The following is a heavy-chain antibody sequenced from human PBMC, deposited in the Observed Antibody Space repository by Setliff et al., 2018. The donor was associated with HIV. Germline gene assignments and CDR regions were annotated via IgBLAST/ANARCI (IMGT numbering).Heavy chain of an antibody. CDR2: IYHSGST. D-gene: IGHD5-12*01. Sequence: SETLSLTCAVSGYSVSSGYYWGWIRQPPRKGLEWIGSIYHSGSTYYNPSLKSRVTISVDTSKNQFSLKLSSVTAADTAVYYCARMYSGYDWSPAGARTRYFDYWGQGTLVTVSS. CDR3: ARMYSGYDWSPAGARTRYFDY. J-gene: IGHJ4*02. V-gene: IGHV4-38-2*01. CDR1: GYSVSSGYY.